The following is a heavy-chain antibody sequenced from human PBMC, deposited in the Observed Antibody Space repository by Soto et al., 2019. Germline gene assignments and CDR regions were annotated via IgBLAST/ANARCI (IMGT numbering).Heavy chain of an antibody. D-gene: IGHD3-16*01. CDR1: GYTFTSFY. CDR3: ARDKYTLPDYGMDV. V-gene: IGHV1-46*01. CDR2: INPTSDST. Sequence: ASVKVSCKASGYTFTSFYIHWVRQAPGQGLEWMGIINPTSDSTSYAQKFQGRVTMTRDTSTSTVYMELSSLRSEDTAVYYCARDKYTLPDYGMDVWGQGTPVTVPS. J-gene: IGHJ6*02.